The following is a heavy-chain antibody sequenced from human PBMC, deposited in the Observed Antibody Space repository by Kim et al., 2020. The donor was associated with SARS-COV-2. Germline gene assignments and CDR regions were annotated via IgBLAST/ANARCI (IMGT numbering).Heavy chain of an antibody. J-gene: IGHJ4*02. V-gene: IGHV4-59*01. Sequence: PSLKSRVTISVDKSRTQFSLKLNSVTAADTAVYYWARAAASIAARTGFDYWGQGTLVTVSS. CDR3: ARAAASIAARTGFDY. D-gene: IGHD6-6*01.